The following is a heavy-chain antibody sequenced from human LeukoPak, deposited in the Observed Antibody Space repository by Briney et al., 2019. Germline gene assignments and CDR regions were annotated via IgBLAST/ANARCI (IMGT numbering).Heavy chain of an antibody. V-gene: IGHV3-53*05. CDR2: IYSGGTT. CDR1: ELNVSNNY. J-gene: IGHJ4*02. CDR3: EKDQDYYDSSGYTLNY. Sequence: GGSLRLSCAASELNVSNNYMNWVRQAPGKGLEWVSVIYSGGTTNYADSVQGRFTISRGNSKNTLYLQMNSLRAEDTAVYYCEKDQDYYDSSGYTLNYWGQGTLVTVSS. D-gene: IGHD3-22*01.